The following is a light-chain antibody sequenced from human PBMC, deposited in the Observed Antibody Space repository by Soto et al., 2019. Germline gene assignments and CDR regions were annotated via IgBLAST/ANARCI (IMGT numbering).Light chain of an antibody. CDR1: SSDVGSYNL. CDR2: EVS. J-gene: IGLJ2*01. CDR3: CSYAGSSTVVV. V-gene: IGLV2-23*02. Sequence: QSALTQPASVSGSPGQSITISCTGTSSDVGSYNLVSWYQQHPGKAPKLMIYEVSKRPSGVSNRFSGYKSGNTASLTISGLQADDEADYYCCSYAGSSTVVVFGGGTKLTVL.